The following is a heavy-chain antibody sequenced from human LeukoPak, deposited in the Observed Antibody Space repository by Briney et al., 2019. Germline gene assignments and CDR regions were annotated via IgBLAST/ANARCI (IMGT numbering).Heavy chain of an antibody. CDR1: GGTLSSYA. CDR2: IVPFFGTT. V-gene: IGHV1-69*05. CDR3: ARVGRWLQLTGYFDY. D-gene: IGHD5-24*01. J-gene: IGHJ4*02. Sequence: SVKVSCKASGGTLSSYAITWVRQAPGQGLEWMGGIVPFFGTTNYAQKFQGSVTLTTDESTSTAYMELSSLRSEDTAVYYCARVGRWLQLTGYFDYWGQGTLVTVSS.